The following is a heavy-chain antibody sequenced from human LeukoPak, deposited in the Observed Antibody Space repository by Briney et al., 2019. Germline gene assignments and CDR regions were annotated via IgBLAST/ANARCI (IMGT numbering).Heavy chain of an antibody. D-gene: IGHD3-10*01. CDR1: GYTFTGYY. J-gene: IGHJ3*02. CDR3: ASRLWFGELPYLDTFDI. CDR2: MNPNSGNT. V-gene: IGHV1-8*03. Sequence: ASVKVSCKASGYTFTGYYMYWVRQAPGQGLEWMGWMNPNSGNTGYAQKFQGRVTITRNTSISTAYMELSSLRSEDTAVYYCASRLWFGELPYLDTFDIWGQGTMVTVSS.